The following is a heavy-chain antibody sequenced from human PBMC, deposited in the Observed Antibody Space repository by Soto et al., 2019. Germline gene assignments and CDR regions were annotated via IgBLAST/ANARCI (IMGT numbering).Heavy chain of an antibody. CDR2: VYHTGST. Sequence: SETRSHTCTVSGGSISGDYYWNLIRQAPGKGLEWIGYVYHTGSTYHNPSLKSRGSISVDTSNNQFSLKLSSVTAADTAVYFCAREPYDITGNRIDSWGQGIPVTVSS. V-gene: IGHV4-30-4*01. CDR3: AREPYDITGNRIDS. CDR1: GGSISGDYY. D-gene: IGHD3-22*01. J-gene: IGHJ5*01.